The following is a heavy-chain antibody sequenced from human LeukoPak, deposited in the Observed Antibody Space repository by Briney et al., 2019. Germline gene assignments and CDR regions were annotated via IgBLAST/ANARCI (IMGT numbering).Heavy chain of an antibody. CDR3: AKEGTYNNFWSGYFH. V-gene: IGHV4-34*01. D-gene: IGHD3-3*01. J-gene: IGHJ4*02. CDR1: GGSFSGYY. Sequence: SETLSLTCAVYGGSFSGYYWSWIRQPPGKGLEWIGEINHSGSTNYNPSLKSRVTISVDTSKNQFSLKLSSVTAADTALYYCAKEGTYNNFWSGYFHWGQGALVTVSS. CDR2: INHSGST.